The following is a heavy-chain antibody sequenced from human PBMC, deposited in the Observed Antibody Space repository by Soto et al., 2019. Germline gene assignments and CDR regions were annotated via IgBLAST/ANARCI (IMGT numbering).Heavy chain of an antibody. D-gene: IGHD6-6*01. CDR1: GYPFSDNQ. J-gene: IGHJ6*02. CDR3: ARDRVAARYYYYYGMDV. V-gene: IGHV1-2*02. Sequence: ASVKVSCKASGYPFSDNQIHWLRRAPGQGLEWMGRINPKSDDTNYAQKFQGRVTMTRDTSISTAYMELSRLRSDDTAVYYCARDRVAARYYYYYGMDVWGQGTTVTVSS. CDR2: INPKSDDT.